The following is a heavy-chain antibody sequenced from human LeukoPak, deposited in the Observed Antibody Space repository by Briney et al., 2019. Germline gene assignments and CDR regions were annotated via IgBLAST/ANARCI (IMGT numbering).Heavy chain of an antibody. Sequence: PSETLSLTCTVSGGSISSYYWSWIRQPPGKGLEWIGYIYYNGSTNYNPSLKSRVTISVDTSKNQFSLKLSSVTAADTAVYYCASSLTGDHFDYWGQGTLVTVSS. CDR2: IYYNGST. V-gene: IGHV4-59*01. D-gene: IGHD7-27*01. CDR3: ASSLTGDHFDY. CDR1: GGSISSYY. J-gene: IGHJ4*02.